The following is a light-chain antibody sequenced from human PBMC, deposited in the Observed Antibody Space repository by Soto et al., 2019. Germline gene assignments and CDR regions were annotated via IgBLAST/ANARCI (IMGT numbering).Light chain of an antibody. CDR1: QTISSW. CDR3: QRANSFQWT. CDR2: AAS. V-gene: IGKV1-12*01. Sequence: DIQMTQSPSTLSGSVGDRVTITCRASQTISSWLAWYQQKPGKAPKLLIYAASSLQSGVPSRFSGSGSGTDFTLTISSLQPEDFATYYCQRANSFQWTFGQGTKVDIK. J-gene: IGKJ1*01.